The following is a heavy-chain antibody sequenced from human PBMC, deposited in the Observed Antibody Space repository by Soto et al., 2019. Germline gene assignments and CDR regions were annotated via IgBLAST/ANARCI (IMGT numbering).Heavy chain of an antibody. J-gene: IGHJ4*02. Sequence: QVQLVQSGAEVKKPGASVKVSCKASGYTFTSYYMHWVRQAPGQGLEWMGIINPSGGSTSYAQKFKGRVTMTRDTSTSTVYMELSSLRSEDTAVYYCVCSSGLTMVRGVADYWGQGTLVTVSS. CDR1: GYTFTSYY. V-gene: IGHV1-46*01. D-gene: IGHD3-10*01. CDR2: INPSGGST. CDR3: VCSSGLTMVRGVADY.